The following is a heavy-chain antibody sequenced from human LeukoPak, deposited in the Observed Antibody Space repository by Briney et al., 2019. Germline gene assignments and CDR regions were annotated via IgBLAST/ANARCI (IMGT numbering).Heavy chain of an antibody. Sequence: PGGSLRLSCAASGFTFSSYAMNWVRQAPGKGLEWVSGISGSGGSTYYADSVKGRFTISRDNSKNTLYLRVNSLRAEDTGVYYCAKEPPYCGGDCYFLLDYWGQGALVIVSS. CDR3: AKEPPYCGGDCYFLLDY. J-gene: IGHJ4*02. CDR1: GFTFSSYA. V-gene: IGHV3-23*01. CDR2: ISGSGGST. D-gene: IGHD2-21*02.